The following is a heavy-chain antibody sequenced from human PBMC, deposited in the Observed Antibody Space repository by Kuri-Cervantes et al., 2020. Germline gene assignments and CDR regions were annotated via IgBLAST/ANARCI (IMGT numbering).Heavy chain of an antibody. Sequence: SETLSLTCIVSNGSISSNSYFWGWIRQPPGKGLEWIGAIHYSGDTYYNPSLKSRVTISVDTSKNQFSLKLNSVTAADTAVYYCARLPGAVGTVITPLFDYWGQGTLVTVSS. CDR2: IHYSGDT. CDR3: ARLPGAVGTVITPLFDY. J-gene: IGHJ4*02. V-gene: IGHV4-39*01. D-gene: IGHD4-23*01. CDR1: NGSISSNSYF.